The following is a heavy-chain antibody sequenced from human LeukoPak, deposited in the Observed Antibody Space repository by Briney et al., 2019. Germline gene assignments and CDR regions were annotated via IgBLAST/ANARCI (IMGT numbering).Heavy chain of an antibody. J-gene: IGHJ3*02. Sequence: SETLSLTCAVSGGSFSDYYWSWIRQPPGEGLEWIGEISHGGDTNCNSSLKSRVTLSVDTSKNQFSLILSSVTAADTAIYYCASNKYPVQTFDIWGQGTMVTVSS. V-gene: IGHV4-34*01. CDR1: GGSFSDYY. CDR3: ASNKYPVQTFDI. CDR2: ISHGGDT. D-gene: IGHD1/OR15-1a*01.